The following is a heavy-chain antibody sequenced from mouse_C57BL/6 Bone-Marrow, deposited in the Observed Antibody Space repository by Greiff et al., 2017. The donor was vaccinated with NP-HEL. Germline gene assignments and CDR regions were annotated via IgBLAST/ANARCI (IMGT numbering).Heavy chain of an antibody. CDR3: ARSYYGSSYWYFDV. CDR1: GYTFTSYW. V-gene: IGHV1-64*01. J-gene: IGHJ1*03. Sequence: QVQLQQPGAELVKPGASVKLSCKASGYTFTSYWMHWVKQRPGQGLEWIGMIHPNSGSTNYNEKFKSKATLTVDKSSSTAYMQLSSLTSEDSAVYYFARSYYGSSYWYFDVWGTGTTVTVSS. D-gene: IGHD1-1*01. CDR2: IHPNSGST.